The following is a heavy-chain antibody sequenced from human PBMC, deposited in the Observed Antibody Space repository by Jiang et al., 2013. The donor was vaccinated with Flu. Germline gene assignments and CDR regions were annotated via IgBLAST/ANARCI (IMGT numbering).Heavy chain of an antibody. V-gene: IGHV4-30-4*08. Sequence: PGLVKPSQTLSLTCSVSGGSIINADYYWGWIRQPPGKGLEWIGYIHYSGNTYFNPSLKSRVALSLDTSKNQFSLALNFVTAADTATYYCARYYFIFAGHSHWFDPWSQGTLVTVSS. J-gene: IGHJ5*02. CDR1: GGSIINADYY. CDR3: ARYYFIFAGHSHWFDP. CDR2: IHYSGNT. D-gene: IGHD3-9*01.